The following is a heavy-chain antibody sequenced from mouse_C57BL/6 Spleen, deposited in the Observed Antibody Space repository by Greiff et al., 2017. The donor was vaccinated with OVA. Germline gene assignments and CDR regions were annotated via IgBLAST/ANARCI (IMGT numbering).Heavy chain of an antibody. V-gene: IGHV1-9*01. D-gene: IGHD2-13*01. CDR1: GYTFTGYW. Sequence: VKLQESGAELMKPGASVKLSCKATGYTFTGYWIEWVKQRPGHGLEWIGEILPGSGSTTYNEKFKGKATFTADTSSNTAYMQLSSLTTEDSAIYYCARQGTTPRRYFDVWGTGTTVTVSS. CDR3: ARQGTTPRRYFDV. CDR2: ILPGSGST. J-gene: IGHJ1*03.